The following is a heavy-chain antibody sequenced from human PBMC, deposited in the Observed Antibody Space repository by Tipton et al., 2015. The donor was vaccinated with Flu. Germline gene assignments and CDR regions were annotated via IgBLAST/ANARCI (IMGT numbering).Heavy chain of an antibody. CDR2: IYYSGST. J-gene: IGHJ4*02. CDR1: GGSISSSSYY. D-gene: IGHD6-13*01. CDR3: AASIAAAGTVDY. Sequence: TLSLTCTVSGGSISSSSYYWGWIRQPPGKGLEWIGSIYYSGSTYYNPSLKSRVTIFVDTSKNQFSLKLSSVTAADTAVYYCAASIAAAGTVDYWGQGTLVTVSS. V-gene: IGHV4-39*01.